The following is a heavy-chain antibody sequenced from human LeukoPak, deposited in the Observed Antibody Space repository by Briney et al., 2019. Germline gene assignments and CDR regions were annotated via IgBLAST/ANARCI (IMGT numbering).Heavy chain of an antibody. Sequence: GGSLRLSCAASGFTFSSYAMNWVRQAPGKGLEWVSGISGSGGSTYYADSVRGRVTISRDNSKNTLYLQMNSLRAEDTAVYYCAKDLSSSWNYFDYWGQGTLVTVSS. CDR3: AKDLSSSWNYFDY. CDR2: ISGSGGST. V-gene: IGHV3-23*01. J-gene: IGHJ4*02. D-gene: IGHD6-13*01. CDR1: GFTFSSYA.